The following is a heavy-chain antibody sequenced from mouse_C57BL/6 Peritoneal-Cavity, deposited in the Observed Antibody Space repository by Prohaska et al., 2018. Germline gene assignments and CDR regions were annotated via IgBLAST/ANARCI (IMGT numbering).Heavy chain of an antibody. CDR2: IRLKSDNYAI. CDR3: TGGGTWFAY. Sequence: EVKLEESGGGLVQPGGSMKLSCVASVFTFSNYWMNWVRQSPEKELDWVAQIRLKSDNYAIHYEESVKGRFNISRDDSKSSVYLQMNNLRAEDTGIYYCTGGGTWFAYWGQGTLVTVSA. CDR1: VFTFSNYW. J-gene: IGHJ3*01. V-gene: IGHV6-3*01.